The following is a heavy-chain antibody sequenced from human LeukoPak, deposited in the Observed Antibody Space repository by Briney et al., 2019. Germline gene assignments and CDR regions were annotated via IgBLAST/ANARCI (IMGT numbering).Heavy chain of an antibody. CDR2: LYYSGST. V-gene: IGHV4-39*07. D-gene: IGHD3-10*01. J-gene: IGHJ4*02. CDR3: ATDRSVTMVVDY. CDR1: GGSISSSGYY. Sequence: PSETLSLTCTVSGGSISSSGYYWGWIRQPPGKGLEWIGSLYYSGSTYYNPSLKSRVTISLDTSKNQFSLKLTSVTAADTAVYYCATDRSVTMVVDYWGQGTLVTVSS.